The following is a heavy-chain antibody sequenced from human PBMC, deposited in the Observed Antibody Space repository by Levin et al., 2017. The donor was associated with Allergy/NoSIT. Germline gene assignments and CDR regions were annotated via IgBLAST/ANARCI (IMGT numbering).Heavy chain of an antibody. CDR2: ISYDGSNK. CDR1: GFTFSSYA. D-gene: IGHD3-10*01. Sequence: GESLKISCAASGFTFSSYAMYWVRQAPGKGLEWVAVISYDGSNKNYADYVKGRFTISRDNSKNTLYLQMNSLRAEDTAVYYCTRGLLWFGEPGQDAFDIWGQGTMVTVSS. J-gene: IGHJ3*02. CDR3: TRGLLWFGEPGQDAFDI. V-gene: IGHV3-30-3*01.